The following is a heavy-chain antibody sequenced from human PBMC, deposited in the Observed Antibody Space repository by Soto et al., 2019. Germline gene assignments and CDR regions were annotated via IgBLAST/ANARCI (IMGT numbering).Heavy chain of an antibody. Sequence: QVQLRESGPGLVRPSETLSLTCTVSGGSITGYYWSWIRQPPGKGLEWIGYIYDSGTTTYNAALKGRVTISADTSKNQFSLNLRSGTAADTAVYYCARRNYGEEGYFFDFWGQGRLVTVSS. CDR3: ARRNYGEEGYFFDF. D-gene: IGHD4-17*01. J-gene: IGHJ4*02. V-gene: IGHV4-59*08. CDR2: IYDSGTT. CDR1: GGSITGYY.